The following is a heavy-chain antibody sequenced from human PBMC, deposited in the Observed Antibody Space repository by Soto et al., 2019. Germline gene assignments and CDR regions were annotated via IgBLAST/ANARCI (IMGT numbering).Heavy chain of an antibody. V-gene: IGHV3-11*06. CDR1: GFTFSDYY. CDR3: ARGPNSGSLGYYGMDV. D-gene: IGHD1-26*01. Sequence: QVQLVESGGGLVKPGGSLRLSCAASGFTFSDYYMSWIRQAPGKGLEWVSYISSSSSYTNYADSVKGRFTISRDNAKNSLYLQMNSLRAEDTAVYYCARGPNSGSLGYYGMDVWGQGTTVTVSS. J-gene: IGHJ6*02. CDR2: ISSSSSYT.